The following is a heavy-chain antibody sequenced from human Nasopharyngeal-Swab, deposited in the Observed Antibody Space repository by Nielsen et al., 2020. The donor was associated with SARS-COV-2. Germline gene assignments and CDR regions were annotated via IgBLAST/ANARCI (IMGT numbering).Heavy chain of an antibody. Sequence: GESLKISCAASGFTFSSYGMHWVRQAPGKRLEWVAVISYDGSNKYYADSVKGRFTISRDNSKNTLYLQMNSLRAEDTAVYYCARDPLIRGVIYLLYGMDVWGQGTTVTVSS. CDR3: ARDPLIRGVIYLLYGMDV. CDR2: ISYDGSNK. J-gene: IGHJ6*02. CDR1: GFTFSSYG. D-gene: IGHD3-10*01. V-gene: IGHV3-30*03.